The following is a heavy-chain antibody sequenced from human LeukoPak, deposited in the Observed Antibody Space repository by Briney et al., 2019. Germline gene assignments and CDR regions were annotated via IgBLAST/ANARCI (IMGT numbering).Heavy chain of an antibody. Sequence: PGGSLRLSCAASGFSFDDYAMHWVRLAPGKGLEWVSSIGWSSDYIGYADSVKGRFTLSRDNAKHSLYLQMSSLRAEDTAFYYCAKDISSAWPRSLDYWGQGTLVTVSS. D-gene: IGHD3-22*01. V-gene: IGHV3-9*01. CDR3: AKDISSAWPRSLDY. CDR1: GFSFDDYA. J-gene: IGHJ4*02. CDR2: IGWSSDYI.